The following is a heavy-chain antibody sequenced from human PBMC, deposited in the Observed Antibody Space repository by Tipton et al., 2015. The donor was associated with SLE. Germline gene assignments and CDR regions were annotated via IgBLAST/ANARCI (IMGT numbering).Heavy chain of an antibody. J-gene: IGHJ4*02. D-gene: IGHD2-21*02. CDR3: ARGDDSYYFDY. V-gene: IGHV5-51*03. Sequence: QSGAEVKKPGESLRISCEGSGYSFNSHWIAWVRLMPGKGLEWMGTIYPSDSDTKYSPSVQGQVTISVVKSISTTFLQWGSLKASNSAMYYCARGDDSYYFDYWGQGALVTVSS. CDR2: IYPSDSDT. CDR1: GYSFNSHW.